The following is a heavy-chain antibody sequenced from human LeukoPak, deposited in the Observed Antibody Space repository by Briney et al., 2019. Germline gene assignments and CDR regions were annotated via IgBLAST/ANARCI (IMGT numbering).Heavy chain of an antibody. CDR3: ALKSRGYCSGGRCYIGY. CDR1: GYSFTNYW. CDR2: IYPGDSDT. V-gene: IGHV5-51*01. Sequence: GESLKISCKGSGYSFTNYWIGWVRQMPGKGLEWMGIIYPGDSDTRYSPSFEGQVTLSADKSISTAYPQWSSLKASDTAMYYCALKSRGYCSGGRCYIGYWGQGTLVTVSS. D-gene: IGHD2-15*01. J-gene: IGHJ4*02.